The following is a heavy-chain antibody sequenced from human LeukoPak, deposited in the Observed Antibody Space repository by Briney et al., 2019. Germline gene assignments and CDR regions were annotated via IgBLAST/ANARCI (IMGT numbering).Heavy chain of an antibody. V-gene: IGHV1-18*01. Sequence: ASVKVSCKASGYTFTSYGISWVRQAPGQGLEWMGWISAYNGNTNYAQKLQGRVTMTTDTSTSTAYMELRSLRSDDTAVYYCARALYYYDSSGPRLDYWGQGTLVTVSS. CDR1: GYTFTSYG. CDR3: ARALYYYDSSGPRLDY. J-gene: IGHJ4*02. CDR2: ISAYNGNT. D-gene: IGHD3-22*01.